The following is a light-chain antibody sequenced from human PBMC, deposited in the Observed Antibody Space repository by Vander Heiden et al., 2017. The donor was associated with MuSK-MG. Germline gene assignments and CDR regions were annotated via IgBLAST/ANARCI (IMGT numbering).Light chain of an antibody. Sequence: QSALTQPAPVSGPPAQSITISCTGTSSDVGGYNYVSWYQQHPGKAPKLMIHDVSNRPSGVSNRFSGSKSGNTASLTISGLQAEDEADYYCSSYTSSSTVVFGGGTKLTVL. CDR1: SSDVGGYNY. V-gene: IGLV2-14*03. CDR3: SSYTSSSTVV. CDR2: DVS. J-gene: IGLJ2*01.